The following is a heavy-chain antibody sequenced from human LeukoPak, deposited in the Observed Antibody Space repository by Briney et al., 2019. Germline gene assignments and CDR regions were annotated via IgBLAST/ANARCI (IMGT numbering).Heavy chain of an antibody. CDR1: GGTFSSYA. Sequence: SVKVSCKASGGTFSSYAISWVRQAPGQGLEWMGGIIPIFGTANYAQKFQGRVTITTDESTSTAYMELSSLRSEDTAVYYCASGSSSRFSYFDYWGQGILVTVSS. CDR2: IIPIFGTA. J-gene: IGHJ4*02. CDR3: ASGSSSRFSYFDY. D-gene: IGHD1-26*01. V-gene: IGHV1-69*05.